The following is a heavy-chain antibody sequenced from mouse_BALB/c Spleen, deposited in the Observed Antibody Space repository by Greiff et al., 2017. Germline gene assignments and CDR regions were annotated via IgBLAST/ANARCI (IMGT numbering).Heavy chain of an antibody. D-gene: IGHD4-1*01. CDR3: VRFWDYAIDY. Sequence: EVKLVESGGGLVQPKGSLKLSCAASGFTFNTYAMNWVRQAPGKGLEWVARIRSKSNNYATYYADSVKDRFTISRDDSQSMLYLQMNNLKTEDTAMYYCVRFWDYAIDYWGQGTSVTVSS. CDR1: GFTFNTYA. CDR2: IRSKSNNYAT. J-gene: IGHJ4*01. V-gene: IGHV10-1*02.